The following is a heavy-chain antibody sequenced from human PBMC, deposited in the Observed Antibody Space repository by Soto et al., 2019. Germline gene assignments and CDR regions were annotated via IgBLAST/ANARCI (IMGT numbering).Heavy chain of an antibody. CDR3: AKVIDYGSEIYNRDYYYYGMDV. D-gene: IGHD3-10*01. V-gene: IGHV3-30*18. Sequence: GGSLRLSCATSGFTFSNHGMHWVRQAPGGGLEWVAVTSFDGGKKYYADSVNGRFTVSRDNSNNTLYLQMNSLRVEDTAVYYCAKVIDYGSEIYNRDYYYYGMDVWGRGTTVTVSS. CDR2: TSFDGGKK. J-gene: IGHJ6*02. CDR1: GFTFSNHG.